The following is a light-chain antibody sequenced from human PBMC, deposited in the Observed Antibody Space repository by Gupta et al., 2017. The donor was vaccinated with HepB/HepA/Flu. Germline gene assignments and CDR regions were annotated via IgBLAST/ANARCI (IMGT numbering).Light chain of an antibody. V-gene: IGLV3-21*02. J-gene: IGLJ2*01. CDR3: QVWDSSSDNVV. CDR1: NIGSKS. CDR2: DDS. Sequence: SYVLTQPPSVSVAPGQTARITCGGNNIGSKSVHWYQQKPGQAPVLVVYDDSDRRSGIPERFSGSNSGNTATLTISRVEAGDEADYYCQVWDSSSDNVVFGGGTKLTVL.